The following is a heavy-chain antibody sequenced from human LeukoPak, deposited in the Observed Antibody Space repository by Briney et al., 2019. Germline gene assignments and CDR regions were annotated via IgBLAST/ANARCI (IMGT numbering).Heavy chain of an antibody. Sequence: GGSLRLSCAASGCTFSSYDMSWVRQAPGKGLEWVSGISGSGGSTYYADFVKGRFTISRDYSKNTLYLQMNSLRAEDTAVYYCAKDRVAARPIYYFDYWGQGTLVTVSS. CDR3: AKDRVAARPIYYFDY. D-gene: IGHD6-6*01. J-gene: IGHJ4*02. V-gene: IGHV3-23*01. CDR2: ISGSGGST. CDR1: GCTFSSYD.